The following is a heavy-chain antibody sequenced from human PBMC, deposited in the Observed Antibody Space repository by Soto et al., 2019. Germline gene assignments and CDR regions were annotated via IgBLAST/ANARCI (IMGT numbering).Heavy chain of an antibody. CDR2: IYYSGST. J-gene: IGHJ6*03. CDR3: ARGLKVYEKLDYYYYYMDV. CDR1: GGSISSGGYY. D-gene: IGHD1-1*01. V-gene: IGHV4-31*03. Sequence: TLSLTCTVSGGSISSGGYYWSWIRQHPGKGLEWIGYIYYSGSTYYNPSLKSRVTISVDTSKNQFSLKLSSVTAADTAVYYCARGLKVYEKLDYYYYYMDVWGKGTTVTVSS.